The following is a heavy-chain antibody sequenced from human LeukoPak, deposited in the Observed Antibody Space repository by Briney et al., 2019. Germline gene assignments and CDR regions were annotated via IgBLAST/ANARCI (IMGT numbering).Heavy chain of an antibody. J-gene: IGHJ4*02. Sequence: PGRSLRLSCAASGFTFSNYAIHWVRQAPGKGLEWVAVISYDGSNKYYADSVKGGFAISRDNSKNTLFLQMNNLRAEDTAVYYCARVDWEGSGSYYFDYWGQGTLVTVSS. CDR3: ARVDWEGSGSYYFDY. CDR1: GFTFSNYA. D-gene: IGHD1-26*01. CDR2: ISYDGSNK. V-gene: IGHV3-30*09.